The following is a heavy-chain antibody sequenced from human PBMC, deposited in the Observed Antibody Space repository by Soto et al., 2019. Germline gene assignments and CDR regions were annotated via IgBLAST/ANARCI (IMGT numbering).Heavy chain of an antibody. CDR3: ARTPRTRSYMDV. J-gene: IGHJ6*03. Sequence: QVQLVQSGAEVKKPGSSVKVSCKASGGTFSSYTISWVRQAPGQGLEWMGRIIPILGIANYAQKFQGRVTITADKSTSTAYMELSSLRSEDTAVYYWARTPRTRSYMDVWGKGTTVTVSS. V-gene: IGHV1-69*02. CDR2: IIPILGIA. CDR1: GGTFSSYT. D-gene: IGHD3-10*01.